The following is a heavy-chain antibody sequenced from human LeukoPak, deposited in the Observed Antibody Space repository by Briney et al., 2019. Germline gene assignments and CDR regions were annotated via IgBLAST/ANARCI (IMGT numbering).Heavy chain of an antibody. CDR1: GGTFSSYA. J-gene: IGHJ6*02. CDR3: ASSRGYSYGPGGGMDV. CDR2: IIPIFGTA. Sequence: SVKVSCKASGGTFSSYAISWVRQAPGQGLEWMGGIIPIFGTANYAQKFQGRVTITADESTSTAYMELSSLRSEDTAVNYCASSRGYSYGPGGGMDVWGQGTTVTVSS. D-gene: IGHD5-18*01. V-gene: IGHV1-69*13.